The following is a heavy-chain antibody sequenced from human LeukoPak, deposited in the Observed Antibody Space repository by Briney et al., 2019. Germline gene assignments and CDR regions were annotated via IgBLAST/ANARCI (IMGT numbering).Heavy chain of an antibody. CDR2: IWYDGSNK. CDR1: GFTFSSYS. CDR3: ARDPMQWLTDY. V-gene: IGHV3-33*01. Sequence: GRSLRLSCAASGFTFSSYSMHWVRQAPGKGLEWVAVIWYDGSNKYYADSVKGRFTISRDNSKNTLYLQMNSLRAEDTAVYYCARDPMQWLTDYWGQGTLVTVPS. D-gene: IGHD6-19*01. J-gene: IGHJ4*02.